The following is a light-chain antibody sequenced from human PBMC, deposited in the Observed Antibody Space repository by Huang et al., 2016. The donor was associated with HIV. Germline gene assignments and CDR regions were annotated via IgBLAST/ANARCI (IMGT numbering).Light chain of an antibody. Sequence: DIVMTQSPDSLSVSLGEAATLTCRSSLSVLSSATNKNYLAWFQQKSGQSPKLLMFWASTREAGVPDRVIGSGSGTHFTLTINNVKTEDVAIYYCQQYYTSPQTFGPGTRVEI. CDR3: QQYYTSPQT. V-gene: IGKV4-1*01. CDR1: LSVLSSATNKNY. CDR2: WAS. J-gene: IGKJ1*01.